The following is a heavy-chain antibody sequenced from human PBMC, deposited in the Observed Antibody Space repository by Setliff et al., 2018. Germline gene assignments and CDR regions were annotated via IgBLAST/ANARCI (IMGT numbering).Heavy chain of an antibody. V-gene: IGHV3-7*01. CDR2: IDPDGIGK. CDR1: GFTFSSFW. CDR3: ARDITLTTVREGGMDV. D-gene: IGHD3-10*01. J-gene: IGHJ6*03. Sequence: HPGGSLRLSCAASGFTFSSFWMTWVRQAPGKGLEWVANIDPDGIGKYYIDSVRGRFTISRDNAKNLLYLEMNSLRAEDTAVYYCARDITLTTVREGGMDVWGKGTTVTVSS.